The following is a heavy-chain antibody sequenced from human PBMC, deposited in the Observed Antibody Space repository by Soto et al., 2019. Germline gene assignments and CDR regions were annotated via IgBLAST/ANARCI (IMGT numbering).Heavy chain of an antibody. CDR2: SSNSGSFT. D-gene: IGHD1-1*01. CDR1: GFTFSDHY. CDR3: VRSGDNYNLLDY. J-gene: IGHJ4*02. Sequence: PGGSLRLSCAASGFTFSDHYMSRIRQAPGKGLEWIGYSSNSGSFTRYADSVKGRCSISXXXAXXSLXLXXNSLRGDDTAIYYCVRSGDNYNLLDYWGQGT. V-gene: IGHV3-11*06.